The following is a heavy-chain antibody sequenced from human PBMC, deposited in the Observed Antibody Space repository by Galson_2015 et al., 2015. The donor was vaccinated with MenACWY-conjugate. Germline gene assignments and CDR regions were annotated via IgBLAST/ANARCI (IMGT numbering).Heavy chain of an antibody. Sequence: SLRLSCAASGFGFSSYAMSWVRQAPGKGLEWVSAISGSGGSTYYAVSVKGRFTISRDNSKNTVYVQMNSLRAEDTAVYYCAKDAKALSYYSYGIDVRGNGTTVTVSS. J-gene: IGHJ6*04. V-gene: IGHV3-23*01. CDR1: GFGFSSYA. CDR3: AKDAKALSYYSYGIDV. CDR2: ISGSGGST.